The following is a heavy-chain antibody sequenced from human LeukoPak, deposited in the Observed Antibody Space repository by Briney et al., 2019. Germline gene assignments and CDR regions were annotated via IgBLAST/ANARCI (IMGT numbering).Heavy chain of an antibody. CDR2: ISFDGSNK. J-gene: IGHJ4*02. CDR1: GFTFSAYG. V-gene: IGHV3-30*18. Sequence: GGSLRLSCAASGFTFSAYGMHWVRQAPGKGLEWVALISFDGSNKFYADSVKGRFTISRDNSKNTLYLQMNSLRAEDTAVYYCAKGYPTLGIDCWGQGTLVTISS. CDR3: AKGYPTLGIDC. D-gene: IGHD4-23*01.